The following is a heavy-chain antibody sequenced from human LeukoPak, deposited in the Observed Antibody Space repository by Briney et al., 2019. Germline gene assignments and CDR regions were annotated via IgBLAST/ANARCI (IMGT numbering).Heavy chain of an antibody. Sequence: GGSLRLSCAASGFTFSSYSMNWVRQAPGKGLEWVSYISSGSSTIYYADSVKGRFTISRDNAKNSLYLQMNSLRAEDTAVYYCARGPAASGYYDSRGRYGYFDYWGQGTLVTVSS. D-gene: IGHD3-22*01. CDR1: GFTFSSYS. CDR3: ARGPAASGYYDSRGRYGYFDY. V-gene: IGHV3-48*01. CDR2: ISSGSSTI. J-gene: IGHJ4*02.